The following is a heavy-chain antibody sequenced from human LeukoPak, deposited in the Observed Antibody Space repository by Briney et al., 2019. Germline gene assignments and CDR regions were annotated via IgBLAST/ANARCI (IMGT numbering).Heavy chain of an antibody. J-gene: IGHJ4*02. D-gene: IGHD4-23*01. V-gene: IGHV3-21*01. CDR1: GFTFSSYS. CDR2: ISSSNSYI. Sequence: GGSLRLSCAASGFTFSSYSMNWVRQAPGKGLEGVASISSSNSYIYYADSVNGRFTSSRNNAQNPLYLHMNSLRSEGTAVYYCARDRATVVTHCLDCWGQGTLVTVSS. CDR3: ARDRATVVTHCLDC.